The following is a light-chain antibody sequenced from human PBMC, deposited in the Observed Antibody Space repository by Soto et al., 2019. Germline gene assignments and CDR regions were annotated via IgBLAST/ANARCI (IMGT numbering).Light chain of an antibody. J-gene: IGKJ1*01. V-gene: IGKV1-9*01. CDR2: AAS. Sequence: DIQMTQSPSSLSASVGDRVTITCRASQSISSYLNWYQQKPGKAPKLLIYAASTLQSGVPSRFSGSGSGTEFTLTISSPHPEDFATYYCQQLDTYPRTFGQGTKVDIK. CDR3: QQLDTYPRT. CDR1: QSISSY.